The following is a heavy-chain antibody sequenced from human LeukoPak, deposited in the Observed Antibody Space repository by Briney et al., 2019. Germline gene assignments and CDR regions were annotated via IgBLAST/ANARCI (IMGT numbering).Heavy chain of an antibody. D-gene: IGHD4-17*01. J-gene: IGHJ5*02. CDR3: ARDWATVTTAPNWFDP. CDR1: GGSISSYY. CDR2: IYTSGST. V-gene: IGHV4-4*07. Sequence: SETLSLTCTVSGGSISSYYWSWIRQPAGKGLEWIGRIYTSGSTNYNPSLKSRVTMSVDTSKNQFSLKLSSVTAADTAVYYCARDWATVTTAPNWFDPWGQGTLVTVSS.